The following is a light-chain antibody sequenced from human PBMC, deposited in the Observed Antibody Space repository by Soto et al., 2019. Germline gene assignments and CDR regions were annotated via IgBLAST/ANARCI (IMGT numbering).Light chain of an antibody. CDR3: CTFAGGTTWV. V-gene: IGLV2-23*01. CDR2: EGG. CDR1: SSDVGSYNL. Sequence: QSVLTQPASVSGSPGQSITISCTGTSSDVGSYNLVSWYQQHPGKAPKLMIYEGGKRPSGVSDRFSGSKSGNTASLTISGLQAEDVADYYCCTFAGGTTWVFGGGTQLTVL. J-gene: IGLJ3*02.